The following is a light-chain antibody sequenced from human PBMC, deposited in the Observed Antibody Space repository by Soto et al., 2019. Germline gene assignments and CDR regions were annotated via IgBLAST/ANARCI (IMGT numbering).Light chain of an antibody. J-gene: IGKJ5*01. CDR2: DAS. Sequence: EIVLTQSPATLSLSPGERATLSCRASQSVSSYLAWYQQKPGQAPRLLIYDASNRATSIPARISGSGSGTDFTLTISSLEPEDFAVYYCQQRSNWPPITFGQGTRLEMK. V-gene: IGKV3-11*01. CDR3: QQRSNWPPIT. CDR1: QSVSSY.